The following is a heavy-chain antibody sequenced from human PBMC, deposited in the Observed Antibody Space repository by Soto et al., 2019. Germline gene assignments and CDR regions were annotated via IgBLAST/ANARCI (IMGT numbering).Heavy chain of an antibody. Sequence: SETLSLTCAVYGGSFSGYYWSWIRQPPGKGLEWIGEINHSGSTNYNPSLKSRVTISVDTSKNQFSLKLSSVTAADTAVYYCARPYDFWSGYYAFDIWGQGTMVT. D-gene: IGHD3-3*01. CDR1: GGSFSGYY. V-gene: IGHV4-34*01. CDR2: INHSGST. J-gene: IGHJ3*02. CDR3: ARPYDFWSGYYAFDI.